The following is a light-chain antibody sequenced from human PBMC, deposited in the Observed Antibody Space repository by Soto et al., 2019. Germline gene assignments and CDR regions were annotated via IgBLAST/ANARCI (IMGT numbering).Light chain of an antibody. J-gene: IGLJ2*01. CDR3: ATWDNSLSAVI. V-gene: IGLV1-51*01. CDR1: SSNIGNNY. Sequence: QSVLTQPPSLSAAPGQKVTISCSGGSSNIGNNYVSWYQQFPRTAPKLLVYDDRKRPSGIPDRFSGSKSGTSATLGITGLRTGDEAHYYCATWDNSLSAVIFGGGTKLTVL. CDR2: DDR.